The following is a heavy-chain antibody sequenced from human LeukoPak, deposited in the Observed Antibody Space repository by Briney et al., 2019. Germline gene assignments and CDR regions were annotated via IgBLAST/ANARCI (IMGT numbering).Heavy chain of an antibody. D-gene: IGHD3-10*01. Sequence: PGGSLRLSCAASGFTFSSYSMNWVRQAPGKGLEWVSSISSSSSYIYYADSVKGRFTISRDNAKNSLYLQMNSLRAEDTAVYYCARGRDGSGSYRVYHDAFDIWGQGTMVTVSP. V-gene: IGHV3-21*01. CDR3: ARGRDGSGSYRVYHDAFDI. CDR1: GFTFSSYS. CDR2: ISSSSSYI. J-gene: IGHJ3*02.